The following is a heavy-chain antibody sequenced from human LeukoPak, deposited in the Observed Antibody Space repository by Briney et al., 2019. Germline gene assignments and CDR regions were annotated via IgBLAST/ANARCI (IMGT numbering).Heavy chain of an antibody. CDR1: GGSISSYY. CDR3: ARGRRGGDRSWLQSLPYYYYMDV. V-gene: IGHV4-34*01. D-gene: IGHD5-24*01. Sequence: PSETLSLTCTVSGGSISSYYWSWIRQPPGKGLEWIGEINHSGSTNYNPSLKSRVTISVDTSKNQFSLKLSSVTAADTAVYYCARGRRGGDRSWLQSLPYYYYMDVWGKGTTVTVSS. CDR2: INHSGST. J-gene: IGHJ6*03.